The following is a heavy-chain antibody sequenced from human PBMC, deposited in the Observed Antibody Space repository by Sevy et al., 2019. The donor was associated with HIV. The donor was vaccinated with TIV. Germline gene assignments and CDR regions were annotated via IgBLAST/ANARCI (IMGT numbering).Heavy chain of an antibody. CDR2: LFYTDST. V-gene: IGHV4-59*01. CDR1: GGSLNSYY. Sequence: SETLSLTCTVSGGSLNSYYWSWIRQPPGKGLEWIGYLFYTDSTNDNPSLKSRVTISVDRSKNQFSLELRSVTAADTAVYYCARDSDSGLDYWGQGTLVTVSS. D-gene: IGHD4-17*01. J-gene: IGHJ4*02. CDR3: ARDSDSGLDY.